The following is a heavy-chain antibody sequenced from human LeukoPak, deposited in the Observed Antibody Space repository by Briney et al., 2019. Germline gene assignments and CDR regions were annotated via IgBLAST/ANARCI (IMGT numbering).Heavy chain of an antibody. CDR2: IYTSGST. CDR1: GGSISSGSYY. D-gene: IGHD3-10*01. J-gene: IGHJ5*02. Sequence: PSETLSLTCTVSGGSISSGSYYWSWIRQPAGKGLEWIGRIYTSGSTNYNPSLKSRVTISVDTSKNQFSLKLSSVTAADTAVYSCARDRRPEDLLRWFGSSDSWFDPWGQGTLVTVSS. CDR3: ARDRRPEDLLRWFGSSDSWFDP. V-gene: IGHV4-61*02.